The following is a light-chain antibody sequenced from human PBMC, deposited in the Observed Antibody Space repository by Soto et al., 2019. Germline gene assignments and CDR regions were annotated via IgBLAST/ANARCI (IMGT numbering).Light chain of an antibody. Sequence: QSALTQPASVSGSPGQSITISCTGTSSDVGGYKYVSWYQQHPDKAPKFIIYDVTNRPSGISNRFSGSKSGNTASLTISGLQAEDEADYYCSSYTSSSSYVFGTGTKVTVL. CDR3: SSYTSSSSYV. CDR1: SSDVGGYKY. J-gene: IGLJ1*01. V-gene: IGLV2-14*01. CDR2: DVT.